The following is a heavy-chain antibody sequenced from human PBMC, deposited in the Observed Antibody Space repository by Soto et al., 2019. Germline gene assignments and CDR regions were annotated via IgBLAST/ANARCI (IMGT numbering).Heavy chain of an antibody. J-gene: IGHJ4*02. CDR2: IYPGDSDT. Sequence: GESLKISCKGSGYSFTSYWIGWVRQMPGKGLEWMGIIYPGDSDTRYSPSFQGQVTISADKSISTAYLQWSSLKASGTAMYYCARVHCSGGSCYFGFDYWGQGTLVTVSS. CDR1: GYSFTSYW. CDR3: ARVHCSGGSCYFGFDY. D-gene: IGHD2-15*01. V-gene: IGHV5-51*01.